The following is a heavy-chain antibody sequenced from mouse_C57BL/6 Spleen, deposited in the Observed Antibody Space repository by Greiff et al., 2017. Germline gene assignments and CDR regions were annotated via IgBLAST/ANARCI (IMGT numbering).Heavy chain of an antibody. CDR2: IDPEDGET. Sequence: VQLQQPGAELVKPGASVKLSCTASGFNINDYYMHWVKQRPEQGLEWIGRIDPEDGETKYAPKFQGKATITADTSSNTAYLQLSSLTSEDAAVYYCARNYCGSSYVDFDYWGQGTTLTVSS. D-gene: IGHD1-1*01. V-gene: IGHV14-2*01. CDR1: GFNINDYY. J-gene: IGHJ2*01. CDR3: ARNYCGSSYVDFDY.